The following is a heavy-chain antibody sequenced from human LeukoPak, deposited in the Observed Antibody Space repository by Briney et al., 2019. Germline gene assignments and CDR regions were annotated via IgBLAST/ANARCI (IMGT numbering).Heavy chain of an antibody. CDR1: GDSVSSNSAA. D-gene: IGHD1-26*01. Sequence: PSQTLSLTCVISGDSVSSNSAAWHWIRQSPSRGLEWLGRTYYRSKWYNDYAVSVKSRITINPDTSKNQFSLQLNSVTPEDTAVYYCARCLSPVGAFCNFDYWGQGALVTVSS. CDR2: TYYRSKWYN. CDR3: ARCLSPVGAFCNFDY. V-gene: IGHV6-1*01. J-gene: IGHJ4*02.